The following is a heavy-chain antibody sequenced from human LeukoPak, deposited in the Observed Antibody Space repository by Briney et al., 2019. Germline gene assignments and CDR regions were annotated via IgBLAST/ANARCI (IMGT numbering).Heavy chain of an antibody. D-gene: IGHD3-10*01. CDR2: INHSGST. CDR3: ARVRGRAPYYYYGMDV. J-gene: IGHJ6*02. Sequence: SETLSLTCAVYGGSFSGYYWSWIRQPPGKGLEWIGEINHSGSTNYNPSLKSRVTISVDTSKNQFSLKLSSVTAADTAVYYCARVRGRAPYYYYGMDVWGQGTTVTVSS. V-gene: IGHV4-34*01. CDR1: GGSFSGYY.